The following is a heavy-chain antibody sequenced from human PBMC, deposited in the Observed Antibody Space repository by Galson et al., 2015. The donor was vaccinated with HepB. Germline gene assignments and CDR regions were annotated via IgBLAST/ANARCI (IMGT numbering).Heavy chain of an antibody. V-gene: IGHV3-23*01. CDR2: ISGSGGST. CDR3: AKEGGIAVAGGGYYFDY. D-gene: IGHD6-19*01. J-gene: IGHJ4*02. CDR1: GFTFSSYA. Sequence: SLRLSCAASGFTFSSYAMSWVRQAPGKGLEWVSAISGSGGSTYYADSVKGRFTISRDNSKNTLYLQMNSLRAEDTAVYYCAKEGGIAVAGGGYYFDYWGQGTLVTVSS.